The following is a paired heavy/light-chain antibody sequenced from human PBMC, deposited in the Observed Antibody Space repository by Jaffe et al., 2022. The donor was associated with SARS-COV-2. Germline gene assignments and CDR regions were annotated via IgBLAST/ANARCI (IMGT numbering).Heavy chain of an antibody. CDR1: GFTFSTYA. D-gene: IGHD2-2*01. V-gene: IGHV3-30*04. Sequence: QVQLVESGGGVVQPGRSLRLSCAASGFTFSTYAMHWVRQAPGKGLEWVAVISFDGSNKHYADSVKGRFTISRDNSKNTLYLQMNSLRHEDTAVYYCARDRSPIVVVPAAPHYWGQGTLVTVSS. CDR2: ISFDGSNK. J-gene: IGHJ4*02. CDR3: ARDRSPIVVVPAAPHY.
Light chain of an antibody. CDR1: SSDVGGYNY. Sequence: QSALTQPASVSGSPGQSITISCTGTSSDVGGYNYVSWYQQYPGKVPKLMIYDVSNRPSGVSNRFSGSKSGNTASLTISGLQAEDEADYYCSSYTRSSTLGFGTGTKVTVL. CDR3: SSYTRSSTLG. CDR2: DVS. V-gene: IGLV2-14*01. J-gene: IGLJ1*01.